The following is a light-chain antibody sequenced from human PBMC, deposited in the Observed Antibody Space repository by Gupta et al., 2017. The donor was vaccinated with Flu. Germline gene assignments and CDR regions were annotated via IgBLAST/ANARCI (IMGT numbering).Light chain of an antibody. CDR2: DDT. V-gene: IGLV6-57*01. CDR1: SGIIASNY. Sequence: VTISCTRSSGIIASNYVQWYQESPGSSPNTVIYDDTQRPSGVPERFSGSIDSYSTSASITISGLKTEDESYSDCQYYDRRNRVVFGGGTKLTVL. CDR3: QYYDRRNRVV. J-gene: IGLJ2*01.